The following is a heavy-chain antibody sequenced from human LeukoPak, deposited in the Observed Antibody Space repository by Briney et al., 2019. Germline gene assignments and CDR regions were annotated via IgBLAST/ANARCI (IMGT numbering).Heavy chain of an antibody. CDR3: AKSDGAYYDILTGYRIDY. CDR2: ISYDGSNK. J-gene: IGHJ4*02. Sequence: PGGSLRLSCAASGFTFSSYGMHWVRQAPGKGLEWVAVISYDGSNKYHADSVKGRFTISRDNSKNTLYLQMNSLRAKDTAVYYCAKSDGAYYDILTGYRIDYWGQGTLVTVSS. V-gene: IGHV3-30*18. CDR1: GFTFSSYG. D-gene: IGHD3-9*01.